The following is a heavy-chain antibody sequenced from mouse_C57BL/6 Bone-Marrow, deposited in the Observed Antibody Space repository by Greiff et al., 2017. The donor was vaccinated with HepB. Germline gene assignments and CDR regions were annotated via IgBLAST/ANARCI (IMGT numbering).Heavy chain of an antibody. D-gene: IGHD1-1*01. CDR2: IRSKSNNYAT. V-gene: IGHV10-1*01. Sequence: EVQLQESGGGLVQPKGSLKLSCAASGFSFNTYAMNWVRQAPGKGLEWVARIRSKSNNYATYYADSVKDRFTISRDDSESMLYLQMNNLKTEDTAMYYCVRRGSKDYAMDYWGQGTSVTVSS. CDR1: GFSFNTYA. J-gene: IGHJ4*01. CDR3: VRRGSKDYAMDY.